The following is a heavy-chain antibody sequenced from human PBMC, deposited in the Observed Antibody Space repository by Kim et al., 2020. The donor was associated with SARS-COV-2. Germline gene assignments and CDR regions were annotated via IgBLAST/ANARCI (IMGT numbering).Heavy chain of an antibody. CDR1: GDSVSSNSAA. CDR3: ARVRGAWREQLVHYYYGMDV. V-gene: IGHV6-1*01. J-gene: IGHJ6*02. CDR2: TYYRSKWYN. Sequence: SQTLSLTCAISGDSVSSNSAAWNWIRQSPSRGLEWLGRTYYRSKWYNDYAVSVKSRITINPDTSKNQFSLQLNSVTPEDTAVYYCARVRGAWREQLVHYYYGMDVWGQGTTVTVSS. D-gene: IGHD6-6*01.